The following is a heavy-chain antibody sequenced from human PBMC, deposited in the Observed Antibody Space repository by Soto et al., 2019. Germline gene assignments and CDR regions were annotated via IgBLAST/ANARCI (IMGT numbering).Heavy chain of an antibody. V-gene: IGHV1-46*01. CDR1: GDTFTDYY. D-gene: IGHD2-21*02. J-gene: IGHJ4*02. CDR3: ARGGHVVVVTAALDY. CDR2: VNPSGGHT. Sequence: QVQLVQSGAEVKKPGASVKVSCKASGDTFTDYYIHWVRQAPGQGLEWMGTVNPSGGHTTYAQHFLGRMAMNRDTSTSTLYMELTSLISEDTAVYYCARGGHVVVVTAALDYWGQGTLVTVSS.